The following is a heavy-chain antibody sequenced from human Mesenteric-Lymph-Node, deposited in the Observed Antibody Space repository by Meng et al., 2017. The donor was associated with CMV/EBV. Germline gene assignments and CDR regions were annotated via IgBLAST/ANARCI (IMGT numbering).Heavy chain of an antibody. CDR2: IYNSEST. Sequence: GSLRLSCSVSGYSITSDYYGVWIRQPPGKGLEWIGSIYNSESTYYNPSLKSRVTISVDTSKNQFSLKLSSVTAADTAVYYCARGLNWFDPWGQGTLVTVSS. V-gene: IGHV4-38-2*02. J-gene: IGHJ5*02. CDR1: GYSITSDYY. CDR3: ARGLNWFDP.